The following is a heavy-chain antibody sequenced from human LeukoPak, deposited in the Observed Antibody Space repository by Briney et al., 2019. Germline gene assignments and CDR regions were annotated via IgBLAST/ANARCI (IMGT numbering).Heavy chain of an antibody. CDR3: AKTYYYGSGSLGPADWFDP. CDR1: GFSFSSYG. J-gene: IGHJ5*02. V-gene: IGHV3-23*01. D-gene: IGHD3-10*01. CDR2: ISGSGGST. Sequence: GGSLRLSCAASGFSFSSYGMSWVRQAPGKGLEWVSGISGSGGSTYYADSVKGRFTISRDNSKNTLYLQMNSLRDEDTAVHYCAKTYYYGSGSLGPADWFDPWGQGTLVTVSS.